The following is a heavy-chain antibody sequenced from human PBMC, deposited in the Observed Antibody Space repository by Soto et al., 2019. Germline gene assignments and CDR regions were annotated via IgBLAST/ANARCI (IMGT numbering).Heavy chain of an antibody. D-gene: IGHD3-3*01. CDR1: GGSISSYY. CDR2: IYYSGST. CDR3: ARSIRFLESMDY. J-gene: IGHJ4*02. V-gene: IGHV4-59*01. Sequence: QVQLQASGPGLVKPSETLSLTCTVSGGSISSYYWSWIRQPPGKGLEWIGYIYYSGSTNYNPSLKSRVTISVDTSKNQFSLKLSSVTAADTAVYYCARSIRFLESMDYWGQGTLVTVSS.